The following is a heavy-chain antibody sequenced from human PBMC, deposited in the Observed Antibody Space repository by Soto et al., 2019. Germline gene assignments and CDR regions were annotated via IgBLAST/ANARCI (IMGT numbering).Heavy chain of an antibody. CDR1: GYTFTSYG. D-gene: IGHD3-9*01. J-gene: IGHJ3*02. CDR3: ARDYITYYDILTGYPDAFDI. V-gene: IGHV1-18*01. CDR2: ISAYNGNT. Sequence: ASVKVSCKASGYTFTSYGISWVRQAPGQGLEWMGWISAYNGNTNYAQKLQGRVTMTTDTSTSTAYMELRSLRSDDTAVYYCARDYITYYDILTGYPDAFDIWGQGTMVTVS.